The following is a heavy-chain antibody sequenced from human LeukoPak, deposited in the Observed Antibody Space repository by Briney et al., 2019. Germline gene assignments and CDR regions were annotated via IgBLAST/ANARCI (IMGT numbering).Heavy chain of an antibody. V-gene: IGHV4-34*01. CDR2: INHSGST. Sequence: SETLSLTCAVYGGSFSGYYWSWIRQPPGKGLEWIGEINHSGSTNYNPSLKSRVTISVDTSKNQFSLKLSSVTAADTAVYYCARRHRYGSGSYYHWGQGTLVTVSS. D-gene: IGHD3-10*01. CDR3: ARRHRYGSGSYYH. CDR1: GGSFSGYY. J-gene: IGHJ4*02.